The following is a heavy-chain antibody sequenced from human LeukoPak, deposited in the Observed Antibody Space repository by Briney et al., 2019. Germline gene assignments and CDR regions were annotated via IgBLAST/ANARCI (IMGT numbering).Heavy chain of an antibody. Sequence: GGSLRLPCAASGFTFSSYGMHWVRQAPGKGLEWVAVVSSAGSTKYYADSVKGRFTISGDNSKKTLDLQMNNLRAEDTAVYYCTKEGATGSPYSFDYWGQGTLVTVSS. J-gene: IGHJ4*02. CDR3: TKEGATGSPYSFDY. D-gene: IGHD1-1*01. V-gene: IGHV3-30*18. CDR2: VSSAGSTK. CDR1: GFTFSSYG.